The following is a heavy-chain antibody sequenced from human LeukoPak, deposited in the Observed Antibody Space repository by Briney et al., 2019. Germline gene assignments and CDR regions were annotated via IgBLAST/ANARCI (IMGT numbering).Heavy chain of an antibody. CDR3: AKASWVSSADAVL. CDR1: GFTFSSYA. CDR2: LRGDGST. V-gene: IGHV3-23*01. J-gene: IGHJ4*02. Sequence: GGSLRLSCVASGFTFSSYAMSWVRQAPARGLEWVASLRGDGSTFYADSVKGRFTLSRDESRNTVYLQLTYLRVEDTAVYYCAKASWVSSADAVLWGQGTPVTVSS. D-gene: IGHD3-16*01.